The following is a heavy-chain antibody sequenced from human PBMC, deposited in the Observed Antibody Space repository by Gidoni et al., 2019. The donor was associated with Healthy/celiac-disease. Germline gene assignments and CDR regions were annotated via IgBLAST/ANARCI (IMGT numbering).Heavy chain of an antibody. Sequence: EVQLVESGGGLVKPGGSLRLSCAASGFTFSSYSMNWVRQAPGKGLEWVSSISSSSSYIYYADSVKCRFTISRDNAKNSLYLQMNSLRAEDTAVYYCARAALGGVDYWGQGTLVTVSS. CDR1: GFTFSSYS. V-gene: IGHV3-21*01. CDR2: ISSSSSYI. J-gene: IGHJ4*02. CDR3: ARAALGGVDY.